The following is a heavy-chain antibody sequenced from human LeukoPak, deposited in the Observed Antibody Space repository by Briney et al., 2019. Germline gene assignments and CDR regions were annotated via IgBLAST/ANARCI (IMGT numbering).Heavy chain of an antibody. Sequence: GGSLRLSCAASGFTFSSYAMSWVRQAPGTGLEWVSAISGSGGSTYYADSVKGRFTISRDNSKNTLYLQMSSLRAEDTAVYYCAKDREQLWLLGYFDYWGQGTLVTVSS. V-gene: IGHV3-23*01. J-gene: IGHJ4*02. D-gene: IGHD5-18*01. CDR1: GFTFSSYA. CDR2: ISGSGGST. CDR3: AKDREQLWLLGYFDY.